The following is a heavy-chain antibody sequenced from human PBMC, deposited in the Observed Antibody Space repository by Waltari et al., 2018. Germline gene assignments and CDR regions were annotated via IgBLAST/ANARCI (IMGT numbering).Heavy chain of an antibody. CDR1: GGSISSYY. Sequence: QVQLQESGPGLVKPSETLSLTCTVPGGSISSYYWSWIRPPPGKGLEWIGYIYYSGSTNYNPSLKSRVTISVDTSKNQFSLKLSSVTAADTAVYYCARSPDYYDSSGYPAMYMDVWGKGTTVTVSS. CDR3: ARSPDYYDSSGYPAMYMDV. V-gene: IGHV4-59*01. CDR2: IYYSGST. D-gene: IGHD3-22*01. J-gene: IGHJ6*03.